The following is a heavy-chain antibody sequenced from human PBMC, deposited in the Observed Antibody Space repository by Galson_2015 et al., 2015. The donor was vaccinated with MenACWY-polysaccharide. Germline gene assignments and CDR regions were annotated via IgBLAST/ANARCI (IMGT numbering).Heavy chain of an antibody. J-gene: IGHJ4*02. CDR1: GFTFSRYG. D-gene: IGHD3-16*01. CDR2: ISDTGGTT. CDR3: TRDFEWGIDF. V-gene: IGHV3-23*01. Sequence: SLRLSCAASGFTFSRYGMSWVRQAPGKGLEWVSVISDTGGTTYYIDSVKGRFTISRDNSKNMLYMQMNSLRVEDTAVYYCTRDFEWGIDFWGQGTLVTVSS.